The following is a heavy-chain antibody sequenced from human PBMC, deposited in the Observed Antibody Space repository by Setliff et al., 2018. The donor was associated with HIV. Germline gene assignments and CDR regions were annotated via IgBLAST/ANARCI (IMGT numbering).Heavy chain of an antibody. D-gene: IGHD3-3*01. J-gene: IGHJ3*02. Sequence: PSETLSLTCTVSGYSIRRGNYWGWIRQPPGKGLEWIGSIYHSGTTYYNPSLKSRVTISVDTSENQFSLKLTSVTAADTAVYYCARVFQATDTFDIWGQGTMVTVSS. CDR3: ARVFQATDTFDI. CDR1: GYSIRRGNY. V-gene: IGHV4-38-2*02. CDR2: IYHSGTT.